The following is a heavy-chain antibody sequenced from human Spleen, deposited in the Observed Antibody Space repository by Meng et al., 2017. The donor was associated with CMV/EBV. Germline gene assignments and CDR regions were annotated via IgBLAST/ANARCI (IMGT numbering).Heavy chain of an antibody. Sequence: SGPTLVKPTQTLTLTCTFSGFSLSTSGMRLSWIRQPPGKALEWLAHISWNDDKYYSPSLKTRLAISKDNSKNQVVLTMTDMDPVDTATYYCARMPGYYNWGWLAPWGQGTLVTVSS. CDR2: ISWNDDK. V-gene: IGHV2-70D*14. D-gene: IGHD3-9*01. J-gene: IGHJ5*02. CDR1: GFSLSTSGMR. CDR3: ARMPGYYNWGWLAP.